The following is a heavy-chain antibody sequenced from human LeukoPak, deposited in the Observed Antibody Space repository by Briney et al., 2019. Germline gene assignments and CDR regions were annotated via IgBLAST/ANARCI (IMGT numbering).Heavy chain of an antibody. CDR1: GFTFSSYA. CDR2: ISYDGSSK. V-gene: IGHV3-30-3*01. CDR3: ARRGAHDAFDI. D-gene: IGHD3-10*01. J-gene: IGHJ3*02. Sequence: GRSLRLSCAASGFTFSSYAMHWVRQAPGKGLEWVAVISYDGSSKYYADSVKGRFTISRDNSKNTLYLQMNSLRAEDTAVYYCARRGAHDAFDIWGQGTMVTVSS.